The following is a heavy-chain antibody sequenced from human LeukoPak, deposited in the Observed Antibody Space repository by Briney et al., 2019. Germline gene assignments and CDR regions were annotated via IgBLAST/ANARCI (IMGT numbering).Heavy chain of an antibody. J-gene: IGHJ4*02. CDR3: ARDPKRYCSGVSCYLDY. D-gene: IGHD2-15*01. Sequence: GGSLRLSCAASGFTFNIYTMTWVRQAPGKGLEWVSSIGSSSRYIYYADSLKGRFTISRDNDNDSVYLQMNSLRAEDTAVYLCARDPKRYCSGVSCYLDYWGQGTLVTVSS. CDR1: GFTFNIYT. V-gene: IGHV3-21*01. CDR2: IGSSSRYI.